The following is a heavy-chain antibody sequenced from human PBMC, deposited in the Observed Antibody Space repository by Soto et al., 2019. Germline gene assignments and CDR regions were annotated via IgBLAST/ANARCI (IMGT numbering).Heavy chain of an antibody. J-gene: IGHJ6*02. Sequence: ASVKVSCKASGYTFTSYAMHWVRQAPGQRLEWMGWINAGNGNTKYSQKFQGRVTITRDTSASTAYMELSSLRSEDTAVYYCARLDPWIGDYYYYYGMDVWGQGTTVTVSS. CDR2: INAGNGNT. CDR1: GYTFTSYA. D-gene: IGHD2-2*03. CDR3: ARLDPWIGDYYYYYGMDV. V-gene: IGHV1-3*01.